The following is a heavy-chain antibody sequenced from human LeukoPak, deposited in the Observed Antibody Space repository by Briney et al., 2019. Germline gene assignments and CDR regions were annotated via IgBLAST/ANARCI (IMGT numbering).Heavy chain of an antibody. Sequence: GGSLRLSCAASGFTFDDYTMHWVRQAPGKGLEWVSLISWDGGSTYYADSVKGRFTISRDNAKNSLYLQMNSLRAEDTAVYYCARDLRLLLPSYYYYYMDVWGKGTTVTVSS. CDR2: ISWDGGST. V-gene: IGHV3-43*01. CDR1: GFTFDDYT. D-gene: IGHD2-15*01. J-gene: IGHJ6*03. CDR3: ARDLRLLLPSYYYYYMDV.